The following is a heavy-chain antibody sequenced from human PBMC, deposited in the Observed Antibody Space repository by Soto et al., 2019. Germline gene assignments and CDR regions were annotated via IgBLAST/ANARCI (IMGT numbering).Heavy chain of an antibody. CDR1: GYTFASYA. CDR2: ISAYNGNT. J-gene: IGHJ4*02. D-gene: IGHD3-22*01. V-gene: IGHV1-18*01. CDR3: VRDKYYYDSSGYFDY. Sequence: ASVKVSCKASGYTFASYAISWMRQAPGQGLEWMGWISAYNGNTNYAQKLQGRVTMTTDTSTSTAYMELRSLRSDDTAVYYCVRDKYYYDSSGYFDYWGQGTLVTVSS.